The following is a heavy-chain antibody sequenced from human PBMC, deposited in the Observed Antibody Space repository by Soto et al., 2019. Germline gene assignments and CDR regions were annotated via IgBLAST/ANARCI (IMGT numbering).Heavy chain of an antibody. J-gene: IGHJ6*02. D-gene: IGHD3-22*01. CDR2: ISHDGSNK. V-gene: IGHV3-30*18. CDR3: AKDDSNRWHNYYAMDV. Sequence: QVQLVESGGGVVQPGRSLRLSCAASGFTFYKYGMHWVRQAPGKGLEWVALISHDGSNKYYVDSVKGRFTIARDNSKNTVFLQMNSLRPEDTALYFCAKDDSNRWHNYYAMDVWGQGTTVTVSS. CDR1: GFTFYKYG.